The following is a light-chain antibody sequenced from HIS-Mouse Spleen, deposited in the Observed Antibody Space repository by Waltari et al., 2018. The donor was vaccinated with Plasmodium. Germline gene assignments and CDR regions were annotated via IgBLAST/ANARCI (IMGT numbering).Light chain of an antibody. Sequence: QSALTQPASVSGSPGQSITISCTGTSSDVGSYNLVSWYQQYPGKAPKLMIYDGSKRPAGVSNRFSCPKAGNTASLTSSGLQAEDEADYYCCSYAGSSTFVVFGGGTKLTVL. J-gene: IGLJ2*01. CDR1: SSDVGSYNL. CDR3: CSYAGSSTFVV. CDR2: DGS. V-gene: IGLV2-23*03.